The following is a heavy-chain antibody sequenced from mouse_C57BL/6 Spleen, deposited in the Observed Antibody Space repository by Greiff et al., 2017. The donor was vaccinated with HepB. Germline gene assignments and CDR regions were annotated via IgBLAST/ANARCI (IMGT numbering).Heavy chain of an antibody. J-gene: IGHJ4*01. CDR2: IYPGDGDT. Sequence: VQLQESGAELVKPGASVKISCKASGYAFSSYWMNWVKQRPGKGLEWIGQIYPGDGDTNYNGKFKGKATLTADKSSSTAYMQLSSLTSEDSAVYFGARREYGNYGAMDYWGQGTSVTVSS. CDR1: GYAFSSYW. V-gene: IGHV1-80*01. D-gene: IGHD2-10*02. CDR3: ARREYGNYGAMDY.